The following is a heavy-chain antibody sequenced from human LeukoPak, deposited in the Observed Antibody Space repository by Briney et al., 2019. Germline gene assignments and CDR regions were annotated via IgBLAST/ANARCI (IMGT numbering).Heavy chain of an antibody. J-gene: IGHJ4*02. CDR3: ARITGTTYYFDY. D-gene: IGHD1-7*01. CDR1: GFTFSNYW. Sequence: GGSLRLSCAASGFTFSNYWIHWVRHAPGKGLVWVSRINPAGNYQNYADSVKGRFTISRDNAKNIVYLQMNSLRAEDTAVYYCARITGTTYYFDYWGQGTLVTVPS. V-gene: IGHV3-74*01. CDR2: INPAGNYQ.